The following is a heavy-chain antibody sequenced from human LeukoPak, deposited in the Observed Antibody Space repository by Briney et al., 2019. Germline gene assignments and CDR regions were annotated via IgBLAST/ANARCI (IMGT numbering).Heavy chain of an antibody. J-gene: IGHJ3*02. CDR2: ISPSSNYM. CDR1: GFTFSSYT. Sequence: PGGSLRLSCAASGFTFSSYTMNWVRQAPGKGLEWVSSISPSSNYMYYADSVKGRFTISRDSAKNSVYLQMNSLRAEDTAVYYCARSLRAFDIWGQGTMVTVSS. V-gene: IGHV3-21*01. CDR3: ARSLRAFDI.